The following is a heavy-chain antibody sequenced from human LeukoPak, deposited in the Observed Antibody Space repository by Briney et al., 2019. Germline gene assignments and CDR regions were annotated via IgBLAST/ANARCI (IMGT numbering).Heavy chain of an antibody. J-gene: IGHJ4*02. Sequence: PGGSLRLSCAASGFTFSSYWMSWVRQAPGKGLEWVANIKQEGSEKYYVDSAKGRFTISRDNAKNSLYLQMNSLRAEDTAVYYCAREGIVATRALDYWGQGTLVTVSS. CDR1: GFTFSSYW. V-gene: IGHV3-7*01. CDR3: AREGIVATRALDY. D-gene: IGHD5-12*01. CDR2: IKQEGSEK.